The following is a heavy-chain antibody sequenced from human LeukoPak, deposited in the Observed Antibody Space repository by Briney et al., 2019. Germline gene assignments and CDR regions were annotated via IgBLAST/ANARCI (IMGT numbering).Heavy chain of an antibody. J-gene: IGHJ4*02. Sequence: SETLSLTCAVYGGSFSGYYWSWIRQPPGKGLEWIGEINHSGSTNYNPSLKSRVTISVDTSKNQFSLKLSSVTAADTAVYYCARERGARYDYVWGSFGTYYFDYWGQGTLVTVSS. CDR2: INHSGST. D-gene: IGHD3-16*01. V-gene: IGHV4-34*01. CDR3: ARERGARYDYVWGSFGTYYFDY. CDR1: GGSFSGYY.